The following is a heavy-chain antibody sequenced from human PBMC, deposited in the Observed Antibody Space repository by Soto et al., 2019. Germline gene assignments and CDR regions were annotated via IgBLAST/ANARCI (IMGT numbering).Heavy chain of an antibody. Sequence: XSVKVSCKASVYTFTGYGINWVRQAPGRGLEWMGWINPGNGNTKYSQQFQGRVIIDRDTSASTAYMELSSLRPEDTAVYYCARGGYFDSSNYLAYWGLGTLVTVSS. V-gene: IGHV1-3*01. CDR3: ARGGYFDSSNYLAY. CDR2: INPGNGNT. J-gene: IGHJ4*02. CDR1: VYTFTGYG. D-gene: IGHD3-22*01.